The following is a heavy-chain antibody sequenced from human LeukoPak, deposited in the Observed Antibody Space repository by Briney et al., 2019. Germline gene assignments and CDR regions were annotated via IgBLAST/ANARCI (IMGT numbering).Heavy chain of an antibody. CDR1: GGSISSSSYY. V-gene: IGHV4-39*07. J-gene: IGHJ6*03. D-gene: IGHD3-9*01. CDR3: ARDHHPYYDILTGRPKPYYMDV. Sequence: PSETLSLTCTVSGGSISSSSYYWGWIRQPPGKGLEWIGSIYYSGSTYYNPSLKSRVTVSVDTSKNQFSLKLSSVTAADTAVYYCARDHHPYYDILTGRPKPYYMDVWGKGTTVTISS. CDR2: IYYSGST.